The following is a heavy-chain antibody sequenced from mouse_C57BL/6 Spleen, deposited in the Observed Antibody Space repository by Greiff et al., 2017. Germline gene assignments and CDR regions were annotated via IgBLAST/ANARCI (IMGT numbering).Heavy chain of an antibody. D-gene: IGHD2-4*01. V-gene: IGHV1-61*01. CDR1: GYTFTSYW. Sequence: VQLQQPGAELVRPGSSVKLSCKASGYTFTSYWMAWVKQRPGQGLEWIGNIYPSDSETHYNQKFKDKATLTVDKSSSTAYMQLSSLTSEDSAVYYCARSLVYYDYDEDYFDYWGQGTTLTVSS. J-gene: IGHJ2*01. CDR3: ARSLVYYDYDEDYFDY. CDR2: IYPSDSET.